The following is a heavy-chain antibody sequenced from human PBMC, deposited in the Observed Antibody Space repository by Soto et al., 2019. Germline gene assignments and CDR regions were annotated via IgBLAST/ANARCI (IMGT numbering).Heavy chain of an antibody. CDR2: IIPIFRTT. CDR1: GGSFSGQA. CDR3: ASVRN. J-gene: IGHJ4*02. Sequence: QVQLVQSGAEVKKPGSSVKVSCQASGGSFSGQAVSWVRQAPGQGLEWLGGIIPIFRTTNYARKFQGRLTITADESTGTASMELTSLRSEDTSIYYCASVRNWGQGTLVTVSS. V-gene: IGHV1-69*01. D-gene: IGHD3-10*01.